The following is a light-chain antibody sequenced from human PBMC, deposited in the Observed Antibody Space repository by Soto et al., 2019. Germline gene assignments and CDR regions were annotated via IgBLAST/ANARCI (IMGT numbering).Light chain of an antibody. CDR1: QSVGTK. CDR3: QQYSDWPPAYT. J-gene: IGKJ2*01. V-gene: IGKV3-15*01. CDR2: GVS. Sequence: EIVLTQSPATLSVSPGEGATLSCRASQSVGTKLAWYQQKPGQAPRLLIFGVSTRAIGVPARFSGSGSATDFSLTISSLESEDFAVYYCQQYSDWPPAYTFGQGTKLEIK.